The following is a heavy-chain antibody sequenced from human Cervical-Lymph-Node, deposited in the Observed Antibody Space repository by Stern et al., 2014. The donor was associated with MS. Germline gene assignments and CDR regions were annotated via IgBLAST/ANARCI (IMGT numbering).Heavy chain of an antibody. Sequence: QLQLQESGPAVVKTSETLSLPCTVSGGDISSYHWSWIRQSPGKGPEWIGYIFYTGTTNDTPALECGFTISGDTSKTHFSLRLSFVPAADTAVYYCARHSRVFLLERRDFIDYFDNWGQGSLVTVSP. J-gene: IGHJ4*02. CDR3: ARHSRVFLLERRDFIDYFDN. V-gene: IGHV4-59*08. CDR1: GGDISSYH. D-gene: IGHD1-1*01. CDR2: IFYTGTT.